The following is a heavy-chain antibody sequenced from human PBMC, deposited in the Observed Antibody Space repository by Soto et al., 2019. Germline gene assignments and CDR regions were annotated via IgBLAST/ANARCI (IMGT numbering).Heavy chain of an antibody. CDR3: AHRQRYHYYDSSGYFR. D-gene: IGHD3-22*01. J-gene: IGHJ4*02. CDR2: IYWNDDK. Sequence: QITLKESGPTLVKPTQTLTLTCTFSGFSLSTSGVGVGWIRQPPGKALEWLALIYWNDDKRYSPSLKSRLTITKDTSKNQVVLTMTNMDPVDTATYYCAHRQRYHYYDSSGYFRWGQGTLVTVSS. V-gene: IGHV2-5*01. CDR1: GFSLSTSGVG.